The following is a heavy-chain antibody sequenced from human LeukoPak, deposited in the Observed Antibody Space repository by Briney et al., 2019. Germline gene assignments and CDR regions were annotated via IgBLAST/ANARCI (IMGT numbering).Heavy chain of an antibody. CDR1: GFDFTAYG. J-gene: IGHJ6*03. CDR3: AKYGPGFGVVIEYFMDV. CDR2: ISASGLDT. V-gene: IGHV3-23*01. Sequence: GGSLRLSCAASGFDFTAYGMSWVRQAPGKGLEWVSGISASGLDTYYADSVTGRFTISRDNSKNTVHLLMNSLRAEDSAVYYCAKYGPGFGVVIEYFMDVWGKGTRVTVSS. D-gene: IGHD3-3*01.